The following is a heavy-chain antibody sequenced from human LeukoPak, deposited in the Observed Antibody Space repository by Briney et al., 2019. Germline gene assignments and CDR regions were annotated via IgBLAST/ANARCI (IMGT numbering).Heavy chain of an antibody. CDR1: GGSFSRYY. J-gene: IGHJ4*03. V-gene: IGHV4-34*01. CDR3: ARGATISETGYFDF. D-gene: IGHD5-24*01. Sequence: SETLSLTCAVYGGSFSRYYWSWIRQSPGKGLEWIAEIDHRGDTNYNPSVKSRVTISVDTSKNQFSLEVRSLSAADTAVYYCARGATISETGYFDFWGQGTPVTVSS. CDR2: IDHRGDT.